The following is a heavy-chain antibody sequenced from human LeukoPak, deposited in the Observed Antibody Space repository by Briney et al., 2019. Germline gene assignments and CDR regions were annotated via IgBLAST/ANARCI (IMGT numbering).Heavy chain of an antibody. CDR3: ARFSSPGGGDY. J-gene: IGHJ4*02. Sequence: GRSLRLSCAASGFTFSSYGMHWVRQAPGQGLEWMGIINPSGGSTSYAQKFQGRVTMTRDTSTSTVYMELSSLRSEDTAVYYCARFSSPGGGDYWGQGTLVTVSS. CDR2: INPSGGST. D-gene: IGHD6-13*01. V-gene: IGHV1-46*01. CDR1: GFTFSSYG.